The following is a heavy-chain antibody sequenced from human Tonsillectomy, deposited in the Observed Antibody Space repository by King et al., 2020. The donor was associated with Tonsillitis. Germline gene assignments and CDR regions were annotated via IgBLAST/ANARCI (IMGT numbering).Heavy chain of an antibody. J-gene: IGHJ1*01. CDR3: ARHGDSSGYYL. V-gene: IGHV5-51*01. D-gene: IGHD3-22*01. CDR2: IYPVDSDT. Sequence: QLVQSGSEVKKPGESLKISCKGSGYSLTKYWIAWVRQMPGKVLDWMGIIYPVDSDTKYSPSFQGQVTISADKSISTAYLQWSSLKASDTAMYHCARHGDSSGYYLWGQGTLVTVSS. CDR1: GYSLTKYW.